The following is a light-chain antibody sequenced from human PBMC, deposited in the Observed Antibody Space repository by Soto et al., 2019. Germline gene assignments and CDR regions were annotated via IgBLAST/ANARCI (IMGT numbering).Light chain of an antibody. CDR3: QQYNEWPLT. V-gene: IGKV3D-15*01. J-gene: IGKJ4*01. CDR2: GAF. CDR1: QYVGNN. Sequence: EIVMTQSPTSLSVSPGEGTTLSCRASQYVGNNLAWYQQKPGQAPRLVVRGAFTRAAGIPDRFSGSGTGIEFTLTISTLQSEDSAVYYCQQYNEWPLTFGGGTKVDIK.